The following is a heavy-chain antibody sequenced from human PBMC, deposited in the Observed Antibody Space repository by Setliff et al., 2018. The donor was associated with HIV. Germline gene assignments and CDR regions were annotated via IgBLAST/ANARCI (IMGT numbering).Heavy chain of an antibody. V-gene: IGHV1-24*01. J-gene: IGHJ3*02. CDR3: ARMSGHIVVVTATDAFDI. Sequence: ASVKVSCKVSGYTLTELSRHWVRQAPGKGLEWMGGFDPEDGETIYAQKFQGRVTITTDESTSTAYMELSSLRSEDTAVYYCARMSGHIVVVTATDAFDIWGQGTMVTVSS. CDR1: GYTLTELS. CDR2: FDPEDGET. D-gene: IGHD2-21*02.